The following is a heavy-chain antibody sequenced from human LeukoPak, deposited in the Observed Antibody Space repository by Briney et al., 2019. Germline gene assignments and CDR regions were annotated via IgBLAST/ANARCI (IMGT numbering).Heavy chain of an antibody. CDR2: IYYSGST. J-gene: IGHJ4*02. CDR1: GGSISSGGYY. Sequence: SQTLSLTCTVSGGSISSGGYYWSWIRQHPGKGVEWIGYIYYSGSTYYNPSLKSRVTISVDTSKNQFSLKLSSVTAADTAVYYCARAERTTNYDSSGYLDYWGQGTLVTVSS. CDR3: ARAERTTNYDSSGYLDY. V-gene: IGHV4-31*03. D-gene: IGHD3-22*01.